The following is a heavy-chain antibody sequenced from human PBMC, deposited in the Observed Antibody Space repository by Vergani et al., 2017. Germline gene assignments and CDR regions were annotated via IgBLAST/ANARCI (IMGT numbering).Heavy chain of an antibody. J-gene: IGHJ4*02. CDR3: AHTPYYDSSGYYSDYFDY. CDR1: GFSLSTSGVG. V-gene: IGHV2-5*01. D-gene: IGHD3-22*01. CDR2: IYWNDDK. Sequence: QITLKESGPTLVKPTQTLTLTCTFSGFSLSTSGVGVGWIRQPPGKALEWLALIYWNDDKRYSPSLKSRLTITKDTSKNQVVLTMTNMDPVDTATYYCAHTPYYDSSGYYSDYFDYWGQRTLVTVSS.